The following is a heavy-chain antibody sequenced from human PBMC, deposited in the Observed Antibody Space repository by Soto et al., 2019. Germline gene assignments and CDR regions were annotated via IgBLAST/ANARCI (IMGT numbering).Heavy chain of an antibody. CDR3: AKERREVVSGTGDS. V-gene: IGHV3-23*01. Sequence: PGGSLRLSCAASGFNFKTYAMSWVRQAPGRGLEWVSAISSSGSRTYYADSVKGRFTISRDNSKNALFLEMNSLRAEDTALYYCAKERREVVSGTGDSWGRGTMVTVYS. CDR1: GFNFKTYA. J-gene: IGHJ4*02. CDR2: ISSSGSRT. D-gene: IGHD6-19*01.